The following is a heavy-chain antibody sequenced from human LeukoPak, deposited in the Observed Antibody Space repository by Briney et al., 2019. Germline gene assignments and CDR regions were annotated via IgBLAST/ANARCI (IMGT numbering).Heavy chain of an antibody. CDR2: INPKSGGT. J-gene: IGHJ4*02. V-gene: IGHV1-2*02. CDR3: ARDEAASPLNSFDY. CDR1: GYTFTAYY. Sequence: ASVKVSCKASGYTFTAYYLQWVRLAPGQGLEWMGWINPKSGGTEYAQRFQGRVTMTRDTSISTAYMELSRLRSDDTAVYYCARDEAASPLNSFDYWGQGTLVTVSS. D-gene: IGHD6-13*01.